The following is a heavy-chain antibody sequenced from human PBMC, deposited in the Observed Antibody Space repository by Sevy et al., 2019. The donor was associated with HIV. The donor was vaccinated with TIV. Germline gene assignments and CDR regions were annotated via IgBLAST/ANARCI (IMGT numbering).Heavy chain of an antibody. D-gene: IGHD3-22*01. J-gene: IGHJ4*02. Sequence: SGPTLVKPTQTLTLTCTFSGFSLSTSGVGVGWIRQPPGKALEWLALIYWDDDKRYSPSLKSRLTITKDTSKNQVVLTMTNMDPVDTATYYCAHITYYAGTLSSGYDYWGQGTLVTVSS. V-gene: IGHV2-5*02. CDR1: GFSLSTSGVG. CDR2: IYWDDDK. CDR3: AHITYYAGTLSSGYDY.